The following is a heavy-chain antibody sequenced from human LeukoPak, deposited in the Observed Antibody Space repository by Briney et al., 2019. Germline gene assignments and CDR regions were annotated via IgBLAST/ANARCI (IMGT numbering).Heavy chain of an antibody. J-gene: IGHJ4*02. Sequence: GGSLRLSCAASGFTFSSYSMNWVRQAPGKGLEWVSAISGSGGSTYYADSVKGRFTISRDNSKNTLYLQMNSLRAEDTAVYYCAKGPRGFGELFFDYWGQGTLVTVSS. V-gene: IGHV3-23*01. D-gene: IGHD3-10*01. CDR3: AKGPRGFGELFFDY. CDR2: ISGSGGST. CDR1: GFTFSSYS.